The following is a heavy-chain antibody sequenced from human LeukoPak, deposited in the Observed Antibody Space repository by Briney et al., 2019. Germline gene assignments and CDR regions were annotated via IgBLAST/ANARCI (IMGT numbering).Heavy chain of an antibody. CDR3: ARRGTVARPGDYDLWAGAGY. CDR1: GYTFTSYG. J-gene: IGHJ4*02. CDR2: ISVYNGNT. D-gene: IGHD3-3*01. V-gene: IGHV1-18*01. Sequence: GASVKVSCKASGYTFTSYGINWVRQAPGQGLEWMGWISVYNGNTKYAQKFQGRVTMTTDTSTRTAYMELRSLRTDDTAVYYCARRGTVARPGDYDLWAGAGYWGQGTLVTVPS.